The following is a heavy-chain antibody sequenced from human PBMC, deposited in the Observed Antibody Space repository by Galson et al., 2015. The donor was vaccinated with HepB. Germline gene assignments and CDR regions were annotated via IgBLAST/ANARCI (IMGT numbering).Heavy chain of an antibody. V-gene: IGHV3-23*01. Sequence: SLRLSCAASGFTFSSYAMSWVRQAPGKGLEWVSAISGSGGSTYYADSVKGRFTISRDNSKNTLYLQMNSLRAEDTAVYYCASKYFDWLGAFDYWGQGTLVTVSS. CDR2: ISGSGGST. D-gene: IGHD3-9*01. J-gene: IGHJ4*02. CDR1: GFTFSSYA. CDR3: ASKYFDWLGAFDY.